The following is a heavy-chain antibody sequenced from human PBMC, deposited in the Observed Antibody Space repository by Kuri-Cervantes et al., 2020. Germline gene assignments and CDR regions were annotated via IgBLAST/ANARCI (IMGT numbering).Heavy chain of an antibody. CDR1: GFTFSSYG. CDR3: ARNGYPAAGTVVSGYYYYYGMDV. D-gene: IGHD6-13*01. CDR2: ISYDGSNK. Sequence: GGSLRLSCAASGFTFSSYGMHWVRQAPGKGLEWVAVISYDGSNKYYADSVKGRFTISRDNSKNTLYLQMNSLRAEDTAVYYCARNGYPAAGTVVSGYYYYYGMDVWGQGTTVTVSS. V-gene: IGHV3-30*03. J-gene: IGHJ6*02.